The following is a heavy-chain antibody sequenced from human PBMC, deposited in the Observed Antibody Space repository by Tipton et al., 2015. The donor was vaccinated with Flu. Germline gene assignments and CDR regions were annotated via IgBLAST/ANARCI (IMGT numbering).Heavy chain of an antibody. D-gene: IGHD3-3*01. Sequence: GLVKPSETLSLTCRVSGYSVSNGYYWGWIRQAPGKGLEWIATVYHSGSTYYNPSLKSRVTISVDTSRSQFSLELTSVTAADTALYYCARSKGKYSSDGSAYFDAFDIWGQGTMVTVSS. CDR3: ARSKGKYSSDGSAYFDAFDI. J-gene: IGHJ3*02. V-gene: IGHV4-38-2*01. CDR2: VYHSGST. CDR1: GYSVSNGYY.